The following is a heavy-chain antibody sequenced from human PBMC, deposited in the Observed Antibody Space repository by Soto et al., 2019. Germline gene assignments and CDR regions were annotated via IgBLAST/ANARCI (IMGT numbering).Heavy chain of an antibody. V-gene: IGHV3-15*01. CDR2: IKSRTENETT. D-gene: IGHD2-2*01. Sequence: GGSLRLSCAASGFTFSNVWLSWVRQGPGKGLEWLGRIKSRTENETTGYASPARGRFIISRDDSKNMLYLQLNSLKSEDTGVYYCVTALPHAKSWFDYWGQGTPVTVSS. CDR3: VTALPHAKSWFDY. J-gene: IGHJ4*02. CDR1: GFTFSNVW.